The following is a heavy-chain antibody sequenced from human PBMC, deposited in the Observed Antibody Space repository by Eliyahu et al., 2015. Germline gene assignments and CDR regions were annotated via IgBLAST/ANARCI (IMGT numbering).Heavy chain of an antibody. Sequence: QVELVESGGGVVQPGTSLRLSCTSSVSIRSYGMHWVRQAPGKGLEWVAVIWYDGTNTHYTDSVKGRFTVSRDNSKNTLYLQMNSLRVEDTAIYYCATDGGSGNYFPLESWGQGTVVIVSS. V-gene: IGHV3-33*03. CDR3: ATDGGSGNYFPLES. CDR1: VSIRSYG. CDR2: IWYDGTNT. J-gene: IGHJ5*02. D-gene: IGHD3-10*01.